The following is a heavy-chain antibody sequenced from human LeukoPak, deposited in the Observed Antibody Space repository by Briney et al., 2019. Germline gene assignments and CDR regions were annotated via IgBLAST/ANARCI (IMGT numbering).Heavy chain of an antibody. Sequence: ASVKVSCKASGYTFTSYGVSWVRQAPGQGLEWMGWISAYNGNTNYAQKLQGRVTMTTDTSTSTAYMELRSLRSDDTAVYYCARVHLAATQYYFDYWGQGTLVTVSS. D-gene: IGHD2-15*01. CDR1: GYTFTSYG. CDR3: ARVHLAATQYYFDY. CDR2: ISAYNGNT. V-gene: IGHV1-18*01. J-gene: IGHJ4*02.